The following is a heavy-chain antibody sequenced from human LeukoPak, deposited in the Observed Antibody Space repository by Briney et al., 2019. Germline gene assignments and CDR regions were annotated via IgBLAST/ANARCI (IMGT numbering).Heavy chain of an antibody. V-gene: IGHV4-59*08. D-gene: IGHD5-24*01. CDR1: GGSISSYY. CDR3: ARPGDGYNNWFDP. Sequence: PSETLSLTCTVSGGSISSYYWSWIRQPPGKGLEWIGYIYYSGSTNYNPSLKSRVTISVDTSKNQFSLKLSSVTAADTAVYYCARPGDGYNNWFDPWGQGTLVTVSS. CDR2: IYYSGST. J-gene: IGHJ5*02.